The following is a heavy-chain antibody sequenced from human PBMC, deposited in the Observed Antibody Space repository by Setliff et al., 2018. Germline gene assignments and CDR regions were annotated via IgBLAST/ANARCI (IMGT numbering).Heavy chain of an antibody. CDR1: GGSFTGTTYY. CDR2: IINSGST. V-gene: IGHV4-39*01. J-gene: IGHJ4*02. Sequence: SETLSLTCTVSGGSFTGTTYYWGWIRQSPGKGLEWIGTIINSGSTYYNPSLKSRVSISVDTSKSQFSLRLSSVTAADTAVYYCARHSNSWPVDYWGQGTLVTVSS. D-gene: IGHD6-13*01. CDR3: ARHSNSWPVDY.